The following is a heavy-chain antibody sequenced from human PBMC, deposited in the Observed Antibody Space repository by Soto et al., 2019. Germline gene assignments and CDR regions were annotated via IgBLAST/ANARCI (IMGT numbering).Heavy chain of an antibody. CDR1: GGTVSSYA. V-gene: IGHV1-69*06. Sequence: SVKVCGKASGGTVSSYAISWVRQAPGQGLEWMGGIIPIFGTANYAQKFQGRVTITADKSTSTAYMELSSLRSEDTAVYYCARVSDIVVVVAPNSDYYYGMDVWGQGTTVTVSS. CDR2: IIPIFGTA. CDR3: ARVSDIVVVVAPNSDYYYGMDV. J-gene: IGHJ6*02. D-gene: IGHD2-15*01.